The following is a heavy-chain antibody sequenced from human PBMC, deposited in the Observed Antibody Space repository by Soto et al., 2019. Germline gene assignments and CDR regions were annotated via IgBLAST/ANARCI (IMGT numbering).Heavy chain of an antibody. Sequence: NPSETLSLTCTVSGGSISSYYWSWIRQPPGKGLEWIGYIYYSGSTNYNPSLKSRVTISVDTSKNQFSLKLSSVTAADTAVYYCARDKIWSGYSHWFDPWGQGTLVTVSS. D-gene: IGHD3-3*01. CDR3: ARDKIWSGYSHWFDP. J-gene: IGHJ5*02. V-gene: IGHV4-59*01. CDR2: IYYSGST. CDR1: GGSISSYY.